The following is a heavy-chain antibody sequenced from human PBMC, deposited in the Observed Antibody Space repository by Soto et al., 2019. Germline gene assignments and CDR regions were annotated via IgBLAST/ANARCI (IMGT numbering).Heavy chain of an antibody. CDR2: INHSGST. D-gene: IGHD3-3*01. V-gene: IGHV4-34*01. CDR1: GGSFSGYY. J-gene: IGHJ5*02. CDR3: ARRSLTIFGVVTNWFDP. Sequence: KPSETLSLTCAVYGGSFSGYYWSWIRQPPGKGLEWIGEINHSGSTNYNPSLKSRVTISVDTSKNQFSLKLSSVTAADTAVYYCARRSLTIFGVVTNWFDPWGQGTLVTSPQ.